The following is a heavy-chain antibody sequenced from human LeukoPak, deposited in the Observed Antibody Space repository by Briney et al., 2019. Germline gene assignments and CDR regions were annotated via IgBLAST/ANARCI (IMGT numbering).Heavy chain of an antibody. D-gene: IGHD1-26*01. Sequence: ASVKVSCKTSGYNFIDYCMHWVRQAPGQGLERMGWVNPVSGRTSIAQKFQDRISLTRDSSITTFYMEVTWLTSDDTAIYYCARADRLVGSPYLIGPWGQGTPVTVSS. V-gene: IGHV1-2*02. CDR1: GYNFIDYC. CDR2: VNPVSGRT. CDR3: ARADRLVGSPYLIGP. J-gene: IGHJ5*02.